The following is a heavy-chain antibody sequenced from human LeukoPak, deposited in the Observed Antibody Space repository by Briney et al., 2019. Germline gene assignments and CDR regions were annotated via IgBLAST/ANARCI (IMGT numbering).Heavy chain of an antibody. CDR2: IYHSGST. CDR3: ARAIERGPGDQFDP. D-gene: IGHD3-16*01. Sequence: SETLSLTCTVSGYSISSGYYWGWIRQPPGKGLEWIGSIYHSGSTYYNPSLKSRVTISVDTSKNQFSLKLSSVTAADTAVYYCARAIERGPGDQFDPWGQGTLVTVSS. V-gene: IGHV4-38-2*02. J-gene: IGHJ5*02. CDR1: GYSISSGYY.